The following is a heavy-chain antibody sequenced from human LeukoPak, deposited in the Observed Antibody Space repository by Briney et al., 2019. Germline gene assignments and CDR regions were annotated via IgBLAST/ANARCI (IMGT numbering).Heavy chain of an antibody. V-gene: IGHV3-33*01. D-gene: IGHD2-2*01. CDR1: GFTFRSYG. J-gene: IGHJ4*02. Sequence: PGRSLKLSCAASGFTFRSYGMHWVRQAPGKGLEWVAVIWYDGSNKYYADSVKGRFTISRDNSKNTLYLQMNSLRVGDTAVYYCARAGYCSSTACLDYWGQGTLVTVSS. CDR2: IWYDGSNK. CDR3: ARAGYCSSTACLDY.